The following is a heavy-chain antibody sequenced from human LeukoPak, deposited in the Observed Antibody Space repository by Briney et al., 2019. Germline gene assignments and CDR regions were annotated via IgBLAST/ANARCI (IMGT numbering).Heavy chain of an antibody. J-gene: IGHJ6*04. Sequence: SETLSLTCAVSGYSISSGYYWGWIRQPPGKGLEWIESIYHSGSTYYNPSLKSRVTISVDTSKNQFSLKLSSVTAADTSVYYCATIPPAIVVVPAAIEPKDVWGKGTTVTVSS. CDR1: GYSISSGYY. CDR3: ATIPPAIVVVPAAIEPKDV. D-gene: IGHD2-2*02. CDR2: IYHSGST. V-gene: IGHV4-38-2*01.